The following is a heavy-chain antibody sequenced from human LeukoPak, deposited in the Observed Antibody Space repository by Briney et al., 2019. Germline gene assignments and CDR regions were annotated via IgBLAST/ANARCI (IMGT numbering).Heavy chain of an antibody. CDR2: INHSGST. J-gene: IGHJ4*02. CDR1: GGSFSGYY. V-gene: IGHV4-34*01. CDR3: ARVRYSYGPIGEGYYFDY. Sequence: PSETLSLTCAVYGGSFSGYYWSWLRQPPGKGLEWIGEINHSGSTNYNPSLKRRVTISVDTSKNQFSLKLSSVTAADTAVYYCARVRYSYGPIGEGYYFDYWGQGTLVTVSS. D-gene: IGHD5-18*01.